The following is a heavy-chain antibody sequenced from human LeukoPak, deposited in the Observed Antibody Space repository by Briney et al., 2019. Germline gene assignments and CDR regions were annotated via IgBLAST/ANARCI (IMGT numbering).Heavy chain of an antibody. CDR3: ARDWEAGATKDFDY. CDR1: GFTSSSYS. D-gene: IGHD1-26*01. J-gene: IGHJ4*02. Sequence: GGSLRLSCAPSGFTSSSYSMNWVRQPPGKGREGVSSISSSSSYIYYADSVKGRFTISRDNAKNSLYLQMNSLRAEDTAVYYCARDWEAGATKDFDYWGQGTLVTVSS. V-gene: IGHV3-21*01. CDR2: ISSSSSYI.